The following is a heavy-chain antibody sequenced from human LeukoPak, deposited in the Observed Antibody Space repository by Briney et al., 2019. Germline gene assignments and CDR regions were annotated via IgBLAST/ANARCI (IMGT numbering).Heavy chain of an antibody. Sequence: GGSLRLSCAASGFTFSSYEMNWVRQAPGKGLEWVSYISSSVSTIYYADSVKGRFTISRDNSKNTLYLQMNSLRAEDTAVYYCAGRYFGGFDYWGQGTLVTVSS. CDR2: ISSSVSTI. CDR1: GFTFSSYE. D-gene: IGHD3-9*01. J-gene: IGHJ4*02. CDR3: AGRYFGGFDY. V-gene: IGHV3-48*03.